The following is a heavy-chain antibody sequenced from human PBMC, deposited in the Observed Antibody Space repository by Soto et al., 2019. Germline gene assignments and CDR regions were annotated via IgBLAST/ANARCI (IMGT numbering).Heavy chain of an antibody. V-gene: IGHV5-51*01. CDR3: ARHGSSWHKNYYYYGMDV. J-gene: IGHJ6*02. Sequence: XESVKISFKGSGYSCTSYWIGWVRQIPGKGLEWMGIIYPGDSDTRYSPSFQGQVTISADKPISTAYLQWSSLKASDTAMYYCARHGSSWHKNYYYYGMDVWGQGTTVTVSS. CDR2: IYPGDSDT. CDR1: GYSCTSYW. D-gene: IGHD6-13*01.